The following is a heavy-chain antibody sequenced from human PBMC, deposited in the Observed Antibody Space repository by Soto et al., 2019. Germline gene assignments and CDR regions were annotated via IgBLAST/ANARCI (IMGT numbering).Heavy chain of an antibody. CDR2: ISADNGNT. V-gene: IGHV1-18*01. D-gene: IGHD3-16*01. J-gene: IGHJ4*02. Sequence: QVQLVQSGAEVKKPGASVKVSCKASGYTFTNFGISWVRQAPGQGLEWMGWISADNGNTNNAQKFQGRVTMTTDTFTSRGYMEVRSLRFDDTAVYYCARGGTQIDYWGQGTLVPVSS. CDR3: ARGGTQIDY. CDR1: GYTFTNFG.